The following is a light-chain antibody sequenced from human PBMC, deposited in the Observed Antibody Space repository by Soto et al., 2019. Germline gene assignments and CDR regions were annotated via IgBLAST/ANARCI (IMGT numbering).Light chain of an antibody. CDR3: KEYKSGRPIT. V-gene: IGKV3-15*01. CDR1: ESVSRN. Sequence: EVVMTQSPATLSVSPGERATLSCRASESVSRNLAWYQQKPGQAPRLLIYDASTRATGIPDRFSGGGSGTEFTRAVSSLQSEEFVVAYCKEYKSGRPITFGQGTRLEIK. CDR2: DAS. J-gene: IGKJ5*01.